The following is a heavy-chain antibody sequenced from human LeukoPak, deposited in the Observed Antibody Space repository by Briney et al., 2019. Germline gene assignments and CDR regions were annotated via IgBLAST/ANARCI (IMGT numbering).Heavy chain of an antibody. CDR2: IYHSGST. Sequence: PSQTLSLTCAVSGGSISSGGYSWSWIRQPPGKGLEWIGYIYHSGSTYYNPSLKSRVTISVDRSKNQFSLKLSSVTAADTAVYYCARAGYYDGSGKWAFDIWGQGTMVTVSS. CDR1: GGSISSGGYS. V-gene: IGHV4-30-2*01. J-gene: IGHJ3*02. D-gene: IGHD3-22*01. CDR3: ARAGYYDGSGKWAFDI.